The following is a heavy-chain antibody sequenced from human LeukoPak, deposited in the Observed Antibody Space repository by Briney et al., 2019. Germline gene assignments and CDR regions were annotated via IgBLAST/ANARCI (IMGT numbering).Heavy chain of an antibody. D-gene: IGHD2-21*01. Sequence: GGSLRLSCAASGFTLSHYWMHWVRQAPGKGLVWVSRINSDGSSTSYADSVKDRFTISRDNAKNTLYLQMNSLRVEDTAVYYCARRYGGYWASDIWGQGTMVTVSS. J-gene: IGHJ3*02. CDR1: GFTLSHYW. CDR2: INSDGSST. V-gene: IGHV3-74*01. CDR3: ARRYGGYWASDI.